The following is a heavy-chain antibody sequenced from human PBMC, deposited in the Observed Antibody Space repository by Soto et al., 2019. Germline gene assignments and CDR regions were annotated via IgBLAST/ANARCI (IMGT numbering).Heavy chain of an antibody. D-gene: IGHD1-7*01. CDR2: ISSSGSTI. CDR1: GFTFSSYE. J-gene: IGHJ6*02. V-gene: IGHV3-48*03. CDR3: ARDGLRRELELVLYYYGMDV. Sequence: EVQLVESGGGLVQPGGSLRLSCAASGFTFSSYEMTWVRQAPGKGLEWVSYISSSGSTIYYADSVKGRFTISRDNAKNSLYLQMNSLRAEDTAVYYCARDGLRRELELVLYYYGMDVWGQGTTVTVSS.